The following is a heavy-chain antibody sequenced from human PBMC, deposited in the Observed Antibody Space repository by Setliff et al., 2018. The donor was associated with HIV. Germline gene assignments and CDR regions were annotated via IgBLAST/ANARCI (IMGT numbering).Heavy chain of an antibody. V-gene: IGHV1-8*02. Sequence: ASVKVSCKASGYTFNNYGISWVRQATGQGLEWMGWMNPNSGNTGYAQKFQGRVTMTRNTPISTGYMEMSSLRSEDTAVYYCARGRRGYSYDFDVFDIWGQGTMVTVSS. J-gene: IGHJ3*02. CDR3: ARGRRGYSYDFDVFDI. CDR1: GYTFNNYG. D-gene: IGHD5-18*01. CDR2: MNPNSGNT.